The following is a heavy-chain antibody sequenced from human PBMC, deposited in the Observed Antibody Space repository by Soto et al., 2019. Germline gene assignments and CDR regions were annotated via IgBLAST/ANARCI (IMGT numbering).Heavy chain of an antibody. V-gene: IGHV4-34*01. CDR1: SGSFSGYY. CDR3: ARGRFAHSSGYSYYYYYGMDV. D-gene: IGHD3-22*01. J-gene: IGHJ6*02. CDR2: LNHSGIT. Sequence: SETLSLTCAVYSGSFSGYYWSWIRQPPGKWLEWIGELNHSGITKYNPSLKSRVTISVDTSKNQFSLNLSSVTAADTAVYYCARGRFAHSSGYSYYYYYGMDVWGQGPTGT.